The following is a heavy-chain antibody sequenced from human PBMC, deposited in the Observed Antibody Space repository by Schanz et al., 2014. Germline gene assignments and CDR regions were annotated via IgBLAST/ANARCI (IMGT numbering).Heavy chain of an antibody. D-gene: IGHD2-21*01. CDR3: ARDRLECGAECYSVEVFEI. V-gene: IGHV1-18*01. CDR1: GYTFTSYG. J-gene: IGHJ4*02. Sequence: QVQLVQSGDEVKKPGASVKVSCKASGYTFTSYGISWVRQAPGQGLEWMGWISPYNGNTEYSQKFQGRVTITRDTLASTAYMEVSSLRSEDTAVYYCARDRLECGAECYSVEVFEIWGQGTLVIVSS. CDR2: ISPYNGNT.